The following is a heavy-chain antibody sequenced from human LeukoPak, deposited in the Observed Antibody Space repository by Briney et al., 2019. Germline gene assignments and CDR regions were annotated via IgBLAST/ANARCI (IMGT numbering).Heavy chain of an antibody. D-gene: IGHD6-13*01. CDR3: ARDIHSSSWWISHNWFDP. V-gene: IGHV1-18*01. J-gene: IGHJ5*02. CDR2: ISAYNGNT. Sequence: WASVKVSCKASGYTFTSYGISWVRQAPGQGLEWMGWISAYNGNTNYAQKLQGRVTMTTDTSTSTAYMELRSLRSDDTAVYYCARDIHSSSWWISHNWFDPWGQGTLVTVSS. CDR1: GYTFTSYG.